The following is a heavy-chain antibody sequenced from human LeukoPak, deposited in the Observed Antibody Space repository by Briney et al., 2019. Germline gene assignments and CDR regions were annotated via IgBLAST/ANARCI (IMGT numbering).Heavy chain of an antibody. Sequence: AGGSLRLSCAPSGFTFSRHGMHWVRQAPGKGLEWVAIISNDGSRKYYAHSVEGRFTISRGNPKNTLYLQMDSLRAEDTAVYYCARDRAWNYFDYWGQGTLVTVSS. CDR3: ARDRAWNYFDY. D-gene: IGHD3-3*01. CDR2: ISNDGSRK. V-gene: IGHV3-30*03. CDR1: GFTFSRHG. J-gene: IGHJ4*02.